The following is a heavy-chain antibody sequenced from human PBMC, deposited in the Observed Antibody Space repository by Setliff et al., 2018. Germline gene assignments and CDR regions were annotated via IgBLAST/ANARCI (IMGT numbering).Heavy chain of an antibody. CDR3: VRAGSGIGGDLDY. CDR1: GYSFITYW. J-gene: IGHJ4*02. V-gene: IGHV5-51*01. CDR2: IYPGDSDT. Sequence: GESLKISCTGSGYSFITYWIGWVRQMPGKGLEWMGIIYPGDSDTRYSPSFQGQITFSVDKSITTAYLQWSSLKASDTAIYYCVRAGSGIGGDLDYWGQGTLVTVSS. D-gene: IGHD3-10*01.